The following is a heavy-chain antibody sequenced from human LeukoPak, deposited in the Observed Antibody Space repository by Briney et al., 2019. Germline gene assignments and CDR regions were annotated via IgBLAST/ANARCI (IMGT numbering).Heavy chain of an antibody. CDR2: IGTRSNPI. V-gene: IGHV3-11*01. Sequence: TGGSLRLSCAASGFTFSDYYMSWIRQAPGMGLEWISYIGTRSNPIYYADSVKGRFTISRDDAKNSLYLQMNSLRDEDTAVYFCAREARGSGRDFDYWGQGILVTVSS. D-gene: IGHD1-26*01. J-gene: IGHJ4*02. CDR3: AREARGSGRDFDY. CDR1: GFTFSDYY.